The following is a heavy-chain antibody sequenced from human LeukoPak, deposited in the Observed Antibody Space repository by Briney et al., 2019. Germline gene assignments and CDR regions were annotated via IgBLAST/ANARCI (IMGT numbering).Heavy chain of an antibody. Sequence: GGSLRLSCAASGFIFDSYAMSWVRQAPGKGLEWVSAISGSTRNIYYADSVKGRFTISRDDSKNTLSLHMNSLRGEDTAVYYCAKGFSGSYGSDFDYWGQGILVTVSS. CDR1: GFIFDSYA. CDR2: ISGSTRNI. D-gene: IGHD1-26*01. CDR3: AKGFSGSYGSDFDY. V-gene: IGHV3-23*01. J-gene: IGHJ4*02.